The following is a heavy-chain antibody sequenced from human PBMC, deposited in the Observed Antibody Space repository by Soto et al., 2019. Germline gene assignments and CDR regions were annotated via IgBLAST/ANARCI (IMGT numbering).Heavy chain of an antibody. Sequence: EVQLVESGGGLLKPGGSLRLSLAPSGLSFRTTWLPGVAQAPGKGLEWVGRIKSKSAGETTDYADPVKGRFTISRDDSKDTLYLHMDSLETGDTAVYYCSTGSPFSGSVFDYWGQGTLVTVSS. CDR3: STGSPFSGSVFDY. CDR1: GLSFRTTW. D-gene: IGHD1-26*01. CDR2: IKSKSAGETT. V-gene: IGHV3-15*05. J-gene: IGHJ4*02.